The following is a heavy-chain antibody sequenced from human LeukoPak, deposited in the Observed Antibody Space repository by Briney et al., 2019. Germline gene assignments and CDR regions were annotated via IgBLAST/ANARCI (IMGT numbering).Heavy chain of an antibody. CDR1: GFTFNDYY. CDR2: ISNGGGHI. CDR3: ARGFSSYPAE. D-gene: IGHD3-16*02. V-gene: IGHV3-11*01. J-gene: IGHJ4*02. Sequence: GRSLRLSCAASGFTFNDYYMSWIRQAPGEGLDWVSYISNGGGHISYADSVKGRFTISRDNTKNSLYLHMDSLRADDTAVYYCARGFSSYPAEWGQGTLVTISS.